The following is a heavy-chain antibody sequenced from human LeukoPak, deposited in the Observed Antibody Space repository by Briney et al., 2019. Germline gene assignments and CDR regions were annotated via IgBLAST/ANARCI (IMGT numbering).Heavy chain of an antibody. V-gene: IGHV4-34*01. CDR2: INHSGST. CDR1: GGSFSGYY. D-gene: IGHD2-21*02. J-gene: IGHJ4*02. CDR3: ASVAYCGGDCYSRVQGSRAYFDY. Sequence: TSETLSLTCAVYGGSFSGYYWSWIRKPPGKGLEWIGEINHSGSTNYNPSLKSRVTISVDTSKNQFSLKLSSVTAADTAVYYCASVAYCGGDCYSRVQGSRAYFDYWGQGTLVTVSS.